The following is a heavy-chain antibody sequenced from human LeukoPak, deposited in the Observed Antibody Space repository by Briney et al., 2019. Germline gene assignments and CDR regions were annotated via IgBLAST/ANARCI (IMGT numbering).Heavy chain of an antibody. CDR3: ARQSYFVGRGDGAFDI. CDR2: ICPYNGNT. CDR1: GYTFNNYG. J-gene: IGHJ3*02. Sequence: ASVKVSCNASGYTFNNYGISWVRQVPGQGLEWMGWICPYNGNTKFAQNFQGRVTVTTETSTSTAYMELRSLRSDDTAVYYCARQSYFVGRGDGAFDIWGQGTMVTVSS. V-gene: IGHV1-18*01. D-gene: IGHD2-15*01.